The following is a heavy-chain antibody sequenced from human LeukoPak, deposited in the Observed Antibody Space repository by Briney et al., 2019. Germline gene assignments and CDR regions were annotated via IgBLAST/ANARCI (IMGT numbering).Heavy chain of an antibody. CDR3: ARSSGWYYFDY. Sequence: SETLSLTCAVSGGSISSSSYYWGWIRQPPGKGLEWIGSIYYSGSTYYNPSLKSRVTISVDTSKNQFSLKLSSVTAADTAVYYCARSSGWYYFDYWGQGTLVTVSS. V-gene: IGHV4-39*01. D-gene: IGHD6-19*01. CDR1: GGSISSSSYY. J-gene: IGHJ4*02. CDR2: IYYSGST.